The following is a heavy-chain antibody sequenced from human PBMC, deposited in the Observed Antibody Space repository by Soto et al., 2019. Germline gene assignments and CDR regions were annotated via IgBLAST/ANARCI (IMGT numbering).Heavy chain of an antibody. V-gene: IGHV1-46*03. J-gene: IGHJ2*01. CDR1: GYTFTSYY. CDR3: ARGCSDHSNRHGYCDL. CDR2: INPSGGST. Sequence: QVQLVQSGAEVKKPGASVKVSCKASGYTFTSYYMHWVRQAPGQGLEWMGIINPSGGSTSYAQKFQGRDTMTRDTSTRTVYMEQSSLRCEATAVYYCARGCSDHSNRHGYCDLWGRGTLVTVSP. D-gene: IGHD4-4*01.